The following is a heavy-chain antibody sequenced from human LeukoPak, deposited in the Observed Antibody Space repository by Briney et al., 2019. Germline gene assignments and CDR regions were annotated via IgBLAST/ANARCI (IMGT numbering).Heavy chain of an antibody. CDR3: ARGRYSGYDFDY. V-gene: IGHV4-59*01. CDR1: CGSISSYY. D-gene: IGHD5-12*01. J-gene: IGHJ4*02. Sequence: PSETLSHTCTVSCGSISSYYWSWIRQPPGKGLEWIGYIYYSGSTNYNPSLKSRVTISVVTSKNQFSLKLSSVTAADTAVYYCARGRYSGYDFDYWGQGTLVTVSS. CDR2: IYYSGST.